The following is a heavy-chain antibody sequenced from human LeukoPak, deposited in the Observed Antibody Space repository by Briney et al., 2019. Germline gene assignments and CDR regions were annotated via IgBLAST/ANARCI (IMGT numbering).Heavy chain of an antibody. J-gene: IGHJ4*01. Sequence: GGSLRLSCAASGFTFSTYSMNWVRQAPGKGLEWISYINSNSDTVHYSNSVEGRFTISRDNAKNSLYLQMNSLRAEDTAMYYCAGDTRGESDYWGHGTLVTVSS. D-gene: IGHD2-2*01. CDR3: AGDTRGESDY. CDR1: GFTFSTYS. CDR2: INSNSDTV. V-gene: IGHV3-48*04.